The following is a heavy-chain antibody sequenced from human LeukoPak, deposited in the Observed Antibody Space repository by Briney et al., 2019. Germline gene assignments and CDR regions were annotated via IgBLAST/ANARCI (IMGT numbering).Heavy chain of an antibody. CDR1: GFTFDAYA. CDR2: ISWNNDII. V-gene: IGHV3-9*01. Sequence: GGSLRLSCAASGFTFDAYAIHWVRQVPGKGLEWVSGISWNNDIIGYADSVKGRFTISRDTTKNSLYLQMNSLRPEDTALYSCAIGNRGFDYWGQGTLVTVSS. CDR3: AIGNRGFDY. J-gene: IGHJ4*02.